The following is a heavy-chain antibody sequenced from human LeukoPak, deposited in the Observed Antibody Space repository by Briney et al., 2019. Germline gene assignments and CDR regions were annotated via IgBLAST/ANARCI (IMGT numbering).Heavy chain of an antibody. CDR2: IYSGGST. CDR3: VRDQFFSFDY. V-gene: IGHV3-53*01. D-gene: IGHD3-3*01. J-gene: IGHJ4*02. Sequence: GGSLRLSCAASGFTFSSNYMSWVRQAPGKGLEWVSVIYSGGSTYYADSVKGRFTISRDNAKNSLYLRMNSLRDEDTAVYYCVRDQFFSFDYWGQGTLVTVSS. CDR1: GFTFSSNY.